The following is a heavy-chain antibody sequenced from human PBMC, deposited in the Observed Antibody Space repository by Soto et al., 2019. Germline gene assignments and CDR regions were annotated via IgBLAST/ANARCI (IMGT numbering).Heavy chain of an antibody. J-gene: IGHJ6*03. CDR1: GFTFGNYW. CDR2: INSDGMVS. CDR3: ARGDCVGGTCYAFAGSFYYYMDV. V-gene: IGHV3-74*01. Sequence: EVQLVESGGGLVQPGGSLRLSCAASGFTFGNYWFNWFRQAPGKGLVGVSGINSDGMVSSYPDSVRARLTISRANVKNPLYLQRDSLRVADTAVYYCARGDCVGGTCYAFAGSFYYYMDVWGKATTVPVFS. D-gene: IGHD2-15*01.